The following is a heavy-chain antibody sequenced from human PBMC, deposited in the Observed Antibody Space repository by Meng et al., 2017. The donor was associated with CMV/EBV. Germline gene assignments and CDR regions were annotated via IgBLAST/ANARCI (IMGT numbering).Heavy chain of an antibody. CDR1: EFSFSTSG. D-gene: IGHD2-2*01. CDR3: AKVGGYCSSTSCSDY. CDR2: ISGSGGST. Sequence: SEFSFSTSGVHWVRQAPGKGLEWVSAISGSGGSTYYADSVKGRFTISRDNSKNTLYLQMNSLRAEDTAVYYCAKVGGYCSSTSCSDYWGQGTLVTVSS. J-gene: IGHJ4*02. V-gene: IGHV3-23*01.